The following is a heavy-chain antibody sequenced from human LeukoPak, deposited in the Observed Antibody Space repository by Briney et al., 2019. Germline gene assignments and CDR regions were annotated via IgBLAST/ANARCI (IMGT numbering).Heavy chain of an antibody. D-gene: IGHD3-22*01. J-gene: IGHJ4*02. CDR1: GFTFSSYW. Sequence: PGGSLRLSCAASGFTFSSYWMSWVRQAPGKGLEWVANIKQDGSEKSYVDSVKGRFTISRDNAKNSLYLQMNSLGAEDTAVYYCAREYDTSGYKGYWGQGTLSPSPQ. CDR3: AREYDTSGYKGY. V-gene: IGHV3-7*01. CDR2: IKQDGSEK.